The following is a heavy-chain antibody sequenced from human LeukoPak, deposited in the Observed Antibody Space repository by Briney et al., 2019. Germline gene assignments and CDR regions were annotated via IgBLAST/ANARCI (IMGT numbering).Heavy chain of an antibody. CDR3: ARDYCSSTSCYAGIGY. CDR2: IYHSGST. CDR1: GGSISSSNW. D-gene: IGHD2-2*01. V-gene: IGHV4-4*02. J-gene: IGHJ4*02. Sequence: SGTLSLTCAVSGGSISSSNWWSWVRQPPGKGLEWIGKIYHSGSTNYNPSLKSRVTISVDKSKNQFSLKLRSVTAADTAVYYCARDYCSSTSCYAGIGYWGQGTLVTVSS.